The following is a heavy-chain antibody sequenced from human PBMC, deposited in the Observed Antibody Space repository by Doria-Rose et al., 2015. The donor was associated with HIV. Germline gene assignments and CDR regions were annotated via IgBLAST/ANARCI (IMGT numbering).Heavy chain of an antibody. CDR3: ARIKSSRWYHKYYFDF. Sequence: VTLKESGPVLVKPIETLTLTCTVSGVSLSSPGMGVSWIRQPPGKALEWLADIFSDDERSYKTSLKSRLTISRGTSKSQVVLTMTDTDPVDTATYYCARIKSSRWYHKYYFDFWGQGTLVIVSA. CDR2: IFSDDER. D-gene: IGHD6-13*01. V-gene: IGHV2-26*01. J-gene: IGHJ4*02. CDR1: GVSLSSPGMG.